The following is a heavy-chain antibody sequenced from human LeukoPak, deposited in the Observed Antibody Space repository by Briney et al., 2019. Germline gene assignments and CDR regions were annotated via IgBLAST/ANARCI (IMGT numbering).Heavy chain of an antibody. CDR3: ARGQVVFGVVIIDY. CDR2: MNPNSGNT. CDR1: GYTFTSYD. D-gene: IGHD3-3*01. V-gene: IGHV1-8*03. Sequence: ASVKVSCKASGYTFTSYDINWVRQATGQGLEWMGWMNPNSGNTGYAQKFQGRVTITRNTSISTAYMELSSLRSEDTAVYYCARGQVVFGVVIIDYWGQGTLVTVSS. J-gene: IGHJ4*02.